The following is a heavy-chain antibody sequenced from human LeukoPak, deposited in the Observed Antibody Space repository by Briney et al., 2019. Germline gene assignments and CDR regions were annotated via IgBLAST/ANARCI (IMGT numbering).Heavy chain of an antibody. CDR1: GGSISSYY. CDR2: IYYSGST. Sequence: SETLSLTCTVSGGSISSYYWSWIRQPPGKGLEWSGYIYYSGSTNYNPSLKSRVTISVDTSKNQFSLKLSSVTAADTAVYYCARDVVSYSSSWYEHWGQGTLVTVSS. J-gene: IGHJ1*01. CDR3: ARDVVSYSSSWYEH. D-gene: IGHD6-13*01. V-gene: IGHV4-59*12.